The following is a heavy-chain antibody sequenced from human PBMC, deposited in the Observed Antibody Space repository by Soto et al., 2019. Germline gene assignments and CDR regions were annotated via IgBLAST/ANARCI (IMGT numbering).Heavy chain of an antibody. Sequence: GGSLRLSCAASGFTFDDYAMHWVRQAPGKGLEWVSGISWNSGSISYADSVKGRFTISRDNAKNSLYLQMNSLRAEDTALYYCAKDAHRGWYAVGCMDVWGQGTTVTVSS. CDR2: ISWNSGSI. J-gene: IGHJ6*02. CDR1: GFTFDDYA. V-gene: IGHV3-9*01. CDR3: AKDAHRGWYAVGCMDV. D-gene: IGHD6-19*01.